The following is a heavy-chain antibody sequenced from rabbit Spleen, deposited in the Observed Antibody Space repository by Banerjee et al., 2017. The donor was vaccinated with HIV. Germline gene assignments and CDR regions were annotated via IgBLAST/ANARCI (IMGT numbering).Heavy chain of an antibody. CDR3: ARGGDGGNTYSYYFKL. Sequence: QSLEESGGDLVKPGGTLTLTCQASGLDFSINQYMCWVRQAPGKGLELIACIYTSSGHTWYASWVNGRFPISRSTSLNTVDLKMTSLTAADTATYFCARGGDGGNTYSYYFKLWGPGTLVTV. J-gene: IGHJ4*01. D-gene: IGHD8-1*01. CDR2: IYTSSGHT. CDR1: GLDFSINQY. V-gene: IGHV1S43*01.